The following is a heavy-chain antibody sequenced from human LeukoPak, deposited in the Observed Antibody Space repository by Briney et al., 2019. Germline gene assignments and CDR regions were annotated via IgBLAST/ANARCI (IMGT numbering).Heavy chain of an antibody. Sequence: PGGSLRLSCAASGFTFDDYAMHWVRQAPGKGLEWVSVISGDGGSTYYADSVKGRFTISRDNSKNSLYLQMNSLRTEDTALYYCAKAPITMVRGVMPYYMDVWGKGTTVTVSS. CDR1: GFTFDDYA. CDR3: AKAPITMVRGVMPYYMDV. J-gene: IGHJ6*03. V-gene: IGHV3-43*02. CDR2: ISGDGGST. D-gene: IGHD3-10*01.